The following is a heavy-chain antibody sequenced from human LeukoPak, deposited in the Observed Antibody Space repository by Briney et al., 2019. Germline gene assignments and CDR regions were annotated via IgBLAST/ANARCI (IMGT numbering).Heavy chain of an antibody. Sequence: GGSLRLSCAASGFTFSSYSMNWVRQAPGKGLEWVSYISSSSSTIYYADSVKGRFTISRDNSKNTLYLQMNSLRAEDTAVYYCARVDQRAMVLYYFDYWGQGTLVTVSS. J-gene: IGHJ4*02. CDR2: ISSSSSTI. CDR1: GFTFSSYS. D-gene: IGHD5-18*01. CDR3: ARVDQRAMVLYYFDY. V-gene: IGHV3-48*01.